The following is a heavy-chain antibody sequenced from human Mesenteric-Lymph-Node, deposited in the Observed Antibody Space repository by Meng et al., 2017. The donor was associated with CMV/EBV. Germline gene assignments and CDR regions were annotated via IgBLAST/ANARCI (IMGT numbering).Heavy chain of an antibody. V-gene: IGHV3-23*01. Sequence: GGSLRLSCAASGFSVDSFALGWVRQAPGKGLEWVSALNTHNNIYYADSVKGRFTISRDTSRNTLHLEMNSLRVEDTAVYYCAKDMWEYQLPDGSWGQGTLVTVSS. CDR2: LNTHNNI. CDR3: AKDMWEYQLPDGS. D-gene: IGHD2-2*01. J-gene: IGHJ5*02. CDR1: GFSVDSFA.